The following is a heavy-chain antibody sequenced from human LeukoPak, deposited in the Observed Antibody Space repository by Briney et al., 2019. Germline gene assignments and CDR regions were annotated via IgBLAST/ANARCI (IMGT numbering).Heavy chain of an antibody. D-gene: IGHD6-13*01. CDR2: ISSSSSYI. V-gene: IGHV3-21*01. J-gene: IGHJ6*04. Sequence: GGSLRLSCAASGFTFSSYSMNWVRQAPGKGLEWVSSISSSSSYIYHADSVKGRFTISRDNAKNSLYLQMNSLRAEDTAVYYCARGEAAVSLDVWGKGTTVTVSS. CDR1: GFTFSSYS. CDR3: ARGEAAVSLDV.